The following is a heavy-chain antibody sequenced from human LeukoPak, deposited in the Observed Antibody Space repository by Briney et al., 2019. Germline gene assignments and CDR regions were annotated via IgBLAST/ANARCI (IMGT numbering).Heavy chain of an antibody. D-gene: IGHD3-10*01. Sequence: PSETLSLTCTVSGGSISNYYWSWIRQPPGKGLEWIGFISYSGSTNYNPSLKSRVTISVDTSKSQFSLKLSSVPAADTAVYYCARHYYGSGSYSVDFDYWGQGTLVTVSS. CDR2: ISYSGST. CDR3: ARHYYGSGSYSVDFDY. CDR1: GGSISNYY. V-gene: IGHV4-59*08. J-gene: IGHJ4*02.